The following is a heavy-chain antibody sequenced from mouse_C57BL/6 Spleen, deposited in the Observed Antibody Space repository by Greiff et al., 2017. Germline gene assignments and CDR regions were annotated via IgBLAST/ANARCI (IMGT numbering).Heavy chain of an antibody. J-gene: IGHJ4*01. CDR1: GYAFSSSW. V-gene: IGHV1-82*01. CDR2: FSPGDGDT. D-gene: IGHD2-1*01. Sequence: QVQLKESGPALVQPGASVKISCKASGYAFSSSWMNWVKPRPGTGLEWIGRFSPGDGDTNYNGQFKGKATLTADKSSSTAYMQLSSLTSEDSAVYFWARCNYNVLYAMDYWGQGTSVTVSS. CDR3: ARCNYNVLYAMDY.